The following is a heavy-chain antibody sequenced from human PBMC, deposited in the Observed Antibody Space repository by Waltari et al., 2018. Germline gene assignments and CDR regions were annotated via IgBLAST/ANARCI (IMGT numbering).Heavy chain of an antibody. CDR2: VDPEDGET. V-gene: IGHV1-24*01. CDR1: GYTLTELS. J-gene: IGHJ6*02. CDR3: ATEDSYGSGSYSERIYGMDV. Sequence: QVQLVQSGAEVKKPGASVKVSCKVSGYTLTELSMHWVRQAPGKGLEWMGGVDPEDGETIYAQKFQGRVTMTEDSSTDTAYMELSSLRSEDTAVYYCATEDSYGSGSYSERIYGMDVWGQGTTVTVSS. D-gene: IGHD3-10*01.